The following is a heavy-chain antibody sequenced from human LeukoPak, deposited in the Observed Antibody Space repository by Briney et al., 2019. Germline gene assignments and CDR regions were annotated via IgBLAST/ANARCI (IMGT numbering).Heavy chain of an antibody. J-gene: IGHJ5*02. D-gene: IGHD2-2*01. CDR1: GFTFSSYA. V-gene: IGHV3-23*01. Sequence: GGSLRLSCAASGFTFSSYAMSWVRQAPGKGLEWVSAISGSGGSSYYADSVKGRFTISRDNSKNTLYLQMNSLRAEDTAVYYCAKDPTDIVVVPAAIPVNWFDPWGQGTLVTVSS. CDR2: ISGSGGSS. CDR3: AKDPTDIVVVPAAIPVNWFDP.